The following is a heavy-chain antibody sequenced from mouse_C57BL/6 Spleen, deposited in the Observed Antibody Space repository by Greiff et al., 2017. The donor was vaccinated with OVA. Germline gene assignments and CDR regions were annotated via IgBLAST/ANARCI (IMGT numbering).Heavy chain of an antibody. J-gene: IGHJ4*01. Sequence: EVKLVESGGGLVKPGGSLKLSCAASGFTFSSYAMSWVRQTPEKRLEWVATISDGGSYTYYPDNVKGRFTISRDNAKNNLYLQMSHLKSEDTAMYYCAREGDYYSAMDDWGQGTSVTVSS. V-gene: IGHV5-4*01. CDR2: ISDGGSYT. CDR1: GFTFSSYA. CDR3: AREGDYYSAMDD.